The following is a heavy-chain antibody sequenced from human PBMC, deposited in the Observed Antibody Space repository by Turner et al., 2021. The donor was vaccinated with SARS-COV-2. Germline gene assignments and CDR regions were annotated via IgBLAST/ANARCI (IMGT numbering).Heavy chain of an antibody. CDR3: ARQLWLRGGFDY. CDR2: IYSGGSP. CDR1: EFTVSSNY. Sequence: EVQLVESGGGLVQPGGSLRRSCAASEFTVSSNYMSWVRQAPGKGLEWVSVIYSGGSPYYADSVKGRFTISRDKSKNTLYLQMNSLRAEDTAVYYCARQLWLRGGFDYWGQGTLVTVSS. D-gene: IGHD5-18*01. V-gene: IGHV3-66*04. J-gene: IGHJ4*02.